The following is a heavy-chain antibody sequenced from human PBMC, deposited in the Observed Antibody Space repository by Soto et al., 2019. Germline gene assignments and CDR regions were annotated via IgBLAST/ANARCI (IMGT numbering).Heavy chain of an antibody. Sequence: QLQLQESGSGLVKPSQTLSLTCAVSGGSISSGGYSWSWIRQPPGKGLAWIGYIYHSGSTYYNPSLKSRVTISVDRSKNQFSLKLSSVTAADTAVYYCARAHCRITSCYGMDVWGQGTTVTVSS. V-gene: IGHV4-30-2*01. J-gene: IGHJ6*02. CDR3: ARAHCRITSCYGMDV. CDR2: IYHSGST. CDR1: GGSISSGGYS. D-gene: IGHD2-2*01.